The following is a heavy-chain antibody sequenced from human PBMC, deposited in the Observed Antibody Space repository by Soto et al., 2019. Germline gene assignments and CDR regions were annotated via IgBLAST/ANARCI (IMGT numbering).Heavy chain of an antibody. CDR3: ARAEYFDS. V-gene: IGHV4-31*03. CDR2: IHYRGST. J-gene: IGHJ4*02. Sequence: QVQLQESGPGLVKPSQTLSLTCTVSSGSISSDGYYWSWIRQHPGKGLEWIGYIHYRGSTNYNPSLKSRVTISVDTSKNQFSLKLRAVTAADTAVYYCARAEYFDSWGQGTLVTVSS. D-gene: IGHD6-6*01. CDR1: SGSISSDGYY.